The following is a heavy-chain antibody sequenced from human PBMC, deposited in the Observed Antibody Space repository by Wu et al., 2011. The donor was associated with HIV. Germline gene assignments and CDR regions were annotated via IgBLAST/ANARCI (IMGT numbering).Heavy chain of an antibody. CDR2: IIPIFGTA. CDR3: ARDANSWYGSNYYYMDV. D-gene: IGHD6-13*01. V-gene: IGHV1-69*06. CDR1: GGTFSSYA. J-gene: IGHJ6*03. Sequence: SCKASGGTFSSYAISWVRQAPGQGLEWMGRIIPIFGTANYAQKFQGRVTITADKSTSTAYMELSSLRSEDTAVYYCARDANSWYGSNYYYMDVWGKGTTVIVSS.